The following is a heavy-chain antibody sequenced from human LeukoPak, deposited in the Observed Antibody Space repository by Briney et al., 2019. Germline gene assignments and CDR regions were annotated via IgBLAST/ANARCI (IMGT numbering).Heavy chain of an antibody. CDR1: GGTFSSYA. D-gene: IGHD3-22*01. Sequence: SVKVSCKASGGTFSSYAISWVRQAPGQGLEWMGRIIPILGIANYAQKFQGRVTITADKSTSTAYMELSSLRSEDTAVYYCAIHYYYYDSSGYYPNYWGQGTLVTVSS. CDR3: AIHYYYYDSSGYYPNY. V-gene: IGHV1-69*04. J-gene: IGHJ4*02. CDR2: IIPILGIA.